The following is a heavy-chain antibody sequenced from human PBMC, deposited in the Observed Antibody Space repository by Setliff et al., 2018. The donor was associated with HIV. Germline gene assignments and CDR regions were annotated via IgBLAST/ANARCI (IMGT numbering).Heavy chain of an antibody. CDR1: GYTFTAYG. J-gene: IGHJ6*02. CDR3: ARDVEHMMDV. V-gene: IGHV1-18*01. CDR2: ISTYSDET. Sequence: ASVKVSCKPSGYTFTAYGLSWVRQAPGQGLEWMGWISTYSDETSYAQKLQGRVIMTTDTSTSTAYMELRRLRFDDTAVYYCARDVEHMMDVWGQGTTVTVSS.